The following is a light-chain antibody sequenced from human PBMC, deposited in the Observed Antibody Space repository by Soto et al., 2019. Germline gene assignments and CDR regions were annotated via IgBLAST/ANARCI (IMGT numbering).Light chain of an antibody. Sequence: EIVMTQSPATLSVSPGGRATLSCRASQSISDTLAWYQQRPGQAPRLLIYSASRRATGFPGRFSGSGSGTEFTLTISNLQSEDSAIYYCQQSDNWPLLSFGGGTKVDIK. J-gene: IGKJ4*01. V-gene: IGKV3-15*01. CDR3: QQSDNWPLLS. CDR1: QSISDT. CDR2: SAS.